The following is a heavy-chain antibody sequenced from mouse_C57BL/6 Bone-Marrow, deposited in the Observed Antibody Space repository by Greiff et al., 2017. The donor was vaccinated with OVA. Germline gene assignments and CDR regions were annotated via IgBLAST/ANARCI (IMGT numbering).Heavy chain of an antibody. J-gene: IGHJ1*03. Sequence: EVQLVESGPGLVKPSQSLSLTCSVTGYSITSGYYWNWIRQFPGNQLEWMGYISYDGSNNYNPSLKNRISITRDTSKNQFFLKLNSVTTEDTATDYCAREGYGSSYGYFDVWGTGTTVTVSS. D-gene: IGHD1-1*01. CDR1: GYSITSGYY. CDR3: AREGYGSSYGYFDV. CDR2: ISYDGSN. V-gene: IGHV3-6*01.